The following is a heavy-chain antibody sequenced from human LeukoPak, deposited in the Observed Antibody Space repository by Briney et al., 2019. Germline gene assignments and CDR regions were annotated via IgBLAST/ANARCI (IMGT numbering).Heavy chain of an antibody. J-gene: IGHJ4*02. Sequence: GGSLRLSCAASGFTFRSYSMNWVRQAPGKGLEWVSFISGMSSTIYYADSVKGRLTISRDNAKNSVYLQMNSLRGEDTAVYYCARDSSDAYNPEPGYWGQGTLVTVSS. D-gene: IGHD5-24*01. CDR3: ARDSSDAYNPEPGY. V-gene: IGHV3-48*01. CDR1: GFTFRSYS. CDR2: ISGMSSTI.